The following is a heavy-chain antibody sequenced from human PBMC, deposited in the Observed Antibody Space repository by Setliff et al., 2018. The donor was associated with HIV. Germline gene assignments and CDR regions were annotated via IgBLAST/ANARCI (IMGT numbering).Heavy chain of an antibody. CDR1: GGTFSNYA. V-gene: IGHV1-69*06. CDR3: ARANILELFYDY. CDR2: IIPIFGAA. Sequence: ASVKVSCKASGGTFSNYAISWVRQAPGQGLEWMGGIIPIFGAAKYAQKFQGRLTITADKPTNTVYMALSSLRSDDTAVYYCARANILELFYDYWGQGTLVTVSS. J-gene: IGHJ4*02. D-gene: IGHD3-3*01.